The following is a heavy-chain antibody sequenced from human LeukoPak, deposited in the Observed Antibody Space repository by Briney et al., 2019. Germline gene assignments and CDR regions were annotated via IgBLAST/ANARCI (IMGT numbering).Heavy chain of an antibody. CDR3: ARVAVIVVVIPDAFDI. Sequence: GASVKVSCKASGYTFTGYYMHWVRQAPGQGLEWMGWINPNSGGTNYAQKFQGRVTMTRDTSISTAYMELSRLRSDDTAVYYCARVAVIVVVIPDAFDIWGQGTVVAVSS. V-gene: IGHV1-2*02. D-gene: IGHD3-22*01. CDR1: GYTFTGYY. CDR2: INPNSGGT. J-gene: IGHJ3*02.